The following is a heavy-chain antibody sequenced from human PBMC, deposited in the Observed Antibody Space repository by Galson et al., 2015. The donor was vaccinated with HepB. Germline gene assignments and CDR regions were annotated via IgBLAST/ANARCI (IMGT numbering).Heavy chain of an antibody. CDR3: ARDLPLGYCSSTSCYTGGPFDY. CDR1: GFTFSSYW. J-gene: IGHJ4*02. CDR2: INSDGSST. D-gene: IGHD2-2*02. Sequence: SLRLSCAASGFTFSSYWMHWVRQAPGKGLVWVPRINSDGSSTSYADSVKGRFTISRDNAKNTLYLQMNSLRAEDTAVYYCARDLPLGYCSSTSCYTGGPFDYWGQGTLVTVSS. V-gene: IGHV3-74*01.